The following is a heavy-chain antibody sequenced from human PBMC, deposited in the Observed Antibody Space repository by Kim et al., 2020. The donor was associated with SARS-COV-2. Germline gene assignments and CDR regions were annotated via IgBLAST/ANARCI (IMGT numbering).Heavy chain of an antibody. V-gene: IGHV3-9*01. CDR1: GFTFDDYA. D-gene: IGHD3-3*01. J-gene: IGHJ5*02. CDR3: AKDSGIFGVVDNWFDP. CDR2: ISWNSGSI. Sequence: GGSLRLSCAASGFTFDDYAMHWVRQAPGKGLEWVSGISWNSGSIGCADSVKGRFTISRDNAKNSLYLQMNSLRAEDTALYYCAKDSGIFGVVDNWFDPWG.